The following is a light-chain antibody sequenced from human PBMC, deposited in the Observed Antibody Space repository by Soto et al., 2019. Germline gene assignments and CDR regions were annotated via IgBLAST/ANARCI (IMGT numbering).Light chain of an antibody. J-gene: IGKJ4*01. CDR2: GAS. CDR3: QRNGSSHLI. CDR1: QSVSSSY. V-gene: IGKV3-20*01. Sequence: EIVLTQSPGTLSLSPGERATLSCRASQSVSSSYLAWYQQKPGQAPRLLIYGASSRATGIPDRFSGSGSGTDFPLTISRLEPEDLACYYVQRNGSSHLIFGGGTKVRSN.